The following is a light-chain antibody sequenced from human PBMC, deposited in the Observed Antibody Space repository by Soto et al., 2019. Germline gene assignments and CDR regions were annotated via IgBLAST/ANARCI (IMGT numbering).Light chain of an antibody. CDR1: GSNIGAGYD. J-gene: IGLJ3*02. V-gene: IGLV1-40*01. CDR2: DNT. CDR3: QSYDSTLNGWV. Sequence: QSVLTQPPSVSGAPGLRVTISCTGSGSNIGAGYDVHWYQQLPGTAPKLLIYDNTNRPSGVPDRFSGSKSGTSVSLAITGLQAEDEADYYCQSYDSTLNGWVFGGGTKLTV.